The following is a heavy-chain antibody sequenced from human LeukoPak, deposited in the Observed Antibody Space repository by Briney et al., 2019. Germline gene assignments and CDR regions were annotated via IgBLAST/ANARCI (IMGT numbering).Heavy chain of an antibody. D-gene: IGHD7-27*01. CDR2: INPKSGET. CDR1: GYTFTTYV. Sequence: ASVKVSCKASGYTFTTYVISWVRHAPGQGLEWMGWINPKSGETRYEQNFQGRVTMTRDTSITTAYMELSRLRSDDTAVYYCAREAGDNTYNVWGQGTMVTVSS. CDR3: AREAGDNTYNV. V-gene: IGHV1-2*02. J-gene: IGHJ3*01.